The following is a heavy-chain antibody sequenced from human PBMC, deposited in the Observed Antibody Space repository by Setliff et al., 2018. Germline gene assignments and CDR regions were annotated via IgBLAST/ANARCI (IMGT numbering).Heavy chain of an antibody. J-gene: IGHJ6*02. CDR2: MNPSSGNT. D-gene: IGHD3-3*01. V-gene: IGHV1-8*01. CDR3: TRDMGVVIMGGLYGMDV. Sequence: ASVKVSCKASGYTFNSYDINWVRQAPGQGLEWMGWMNPSSGNTGYAQKFQNRVTMTRNTSITTAYMELTSLRSEDTALYYCTRDMGVVIMGGLYGMDVWGQGTTVTVSS. CDR1: GYTFNSYD.